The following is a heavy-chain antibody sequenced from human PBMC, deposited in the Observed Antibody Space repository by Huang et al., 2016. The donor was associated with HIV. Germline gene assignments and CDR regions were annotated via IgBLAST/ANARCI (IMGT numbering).Heavy chain of an antibody. V-gene: IGHV4-34*01. CDR1: RGSLIGYF. Sequence: QVQLYQWGAGLLRPSETLSLTGAVYRGSLIGYFWSWIRQSPEKGMEWIGEINYSGTINYIPSLNGRVNISLDPSTKRLSPKLKYVPAEDTAVYYCGGGFMPSLGGPLDPWGQGTLVDVSS. CDR3: GGGFMPSLGGPLDP. D-gene: IGHD3-16*01. J-gene: IGHJ5*02. CDR2: INYSGTI.